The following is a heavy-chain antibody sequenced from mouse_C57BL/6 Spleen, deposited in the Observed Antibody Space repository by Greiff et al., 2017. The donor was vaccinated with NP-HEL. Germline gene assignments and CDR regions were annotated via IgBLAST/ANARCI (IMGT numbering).Heavy chain of an antibody. CDR3: TRGDYDYAMDD. CDR1: GYTFTDYE. D-gene: IGHD2-4*01. J-gene: IGHJ4*01. Sequence: QVQLQQSGAELVRPGASVTLSCKASGYTFTDYEMHWVKQTPVHGLEWIGAIDPETGGTSYNQKFKGKAILTADKSSSTAYMELRSLTSEDSAVYYCTRGDYDYAMDDWGKGASVTGSS. CDR2: IDPETGGT. V-gene: IGHV1-15*01.